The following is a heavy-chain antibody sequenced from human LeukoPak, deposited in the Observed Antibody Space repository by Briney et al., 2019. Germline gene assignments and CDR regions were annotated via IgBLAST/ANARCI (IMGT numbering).Heavy chain of an antibody. J-gene: IGHJ3*02. CDR3: ARDQGSGAFDI. CDR1: GGTFSSYA. D-gene: IGHD3-10*01. Sequence: GASVKVSCKASGGTFSSYAISWVRQAPGQGLEWMGRIIPILGIANYAQKFQGRVTITADKSTSTAYMELSSLRSEDTAVYYCARDQGSGAFDIWGQGTMVTVSS. V-gene: IGHV1-69*04. CDR2: IIPILGIA.